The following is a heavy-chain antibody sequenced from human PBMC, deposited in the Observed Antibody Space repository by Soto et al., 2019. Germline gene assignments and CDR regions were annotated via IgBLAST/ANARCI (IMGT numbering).Heavy chain of an antibody. CDR1: GGTFSSHT. Sequence: QVHLVQSGAEVKKPGSSVKVSCKASGGTFSSHTISWVRQAPGQGLEWMGRIVPILDIANYAQKFLGRVTIIADKSTNTAYMELSSLRSEDTAVYYCASGGSCSGGRCYDETAGDFDFWGQGTMVTVSS. V-gene: IGHV1-69*02. J-gene: IGHJ3*01. CDR3: ASGGSCSGGRCYDETAGDFDF. D-gene: IGHD2-15*01. CDR2: IVPILDIA.